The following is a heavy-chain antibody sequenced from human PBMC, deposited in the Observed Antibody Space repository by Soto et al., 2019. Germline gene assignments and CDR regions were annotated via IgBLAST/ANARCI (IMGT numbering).Heavy chain of an antibody. CDR3: ATNPSGFGAFDT. V-gene: IGHV1-69*06. CDR1: GGFNNYA. J-gene: IGHJ3*02. D-gene: IGHD6-19*01. CDR2: TIPELGTS. Sequence: QVQLMQSGAEVKKPGSSVQVSCKASGGFNNYAISWVRQAPGQGLEWMGVTIPELGTSNYAQRFQGRVTFTRDTSTNTAYMDLGSLTSEDTAVYYCATNPSGFGAFDTWGQGTMVAVSS.